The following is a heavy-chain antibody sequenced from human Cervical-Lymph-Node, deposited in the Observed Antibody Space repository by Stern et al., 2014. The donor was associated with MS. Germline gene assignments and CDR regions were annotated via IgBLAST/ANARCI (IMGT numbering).Heavy chain of an antibody. Sequence: EVQLVESGGGLVQPGRSLRLSCAASGFTFDDYAMHWVRQAPGKGLEWVSGISWNSGSIGYADSVKGRFTISRDNAKNSLYLQMNSLRAEDTALYYCAKAGYSSSWYNWFDPWGQGTLVTVSS. CDR3: AKAGYSSSWYNWFDP. J-gene: IGHJ5*02. CDR2: ISWNSGSI. CDR1: GFTFDDYA. D-gene: IGHD6-13*01. V-gene: IGHV3-9*01.